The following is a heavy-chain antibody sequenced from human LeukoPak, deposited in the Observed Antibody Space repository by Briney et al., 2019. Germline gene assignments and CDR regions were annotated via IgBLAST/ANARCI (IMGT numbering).Heavy chain of an antibody. CDR2: IYTSGST. Sequence: SETLSLTCTVSGGSISSYYWSWIRQPAGKGLEWIGRIYTSGSTNYNPSLKSRATMSVDTSKNQFSLKLSSVTAADTAVYYCARDTNWNDVSPLDAFDIWGQGTMVTVSS. D-gene: IGHD1-1*01. CDR1: GGSISSYY. V-gene: IGHV4-4*07. CDR3: ARDTNWNDVSPLDAFDI. J-gene: IGHJ3*02.